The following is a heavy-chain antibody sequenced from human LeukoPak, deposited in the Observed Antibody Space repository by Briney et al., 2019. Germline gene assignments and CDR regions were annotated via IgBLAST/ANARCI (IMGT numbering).Heavy chain of an antibody. J-gene: IGHJ6*03. CDR3: ARSGYYYGSGRLYYYYMDV. Sequence: ASVKVSCKASGYTFTSYDINWVRQATGQGLEWMGWMNPNSGNTGYAQKFQGRVTITRNTSISTAYMELSSLRSEDTAVYYCARSGYYYGSGRLYYYYMDVWGKGTTVTISS. CDR1: GYTFTSYD. V-gene: IGHV1-8*03. CDR2: MNPNSGNT. D-gene: IGHD3-10*01.